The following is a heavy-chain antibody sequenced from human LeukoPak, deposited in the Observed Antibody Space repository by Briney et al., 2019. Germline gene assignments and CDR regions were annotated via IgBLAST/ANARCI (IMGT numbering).Heavy chain of an antibody. D-gene: IGHD5-12*01. CDR2: IIPILGIA. J-gene: IGHJ5*02. CDR3: ARGGRDSGYAESNWFDP. V-gene: IGHV1-69*04. CDR1: GYTFTSYY. Sequence: GASVKVSCKASGYTFTSYYMHWVRQAPGQGLEWMGRIIPILGIANYAQKFQGRVTITADKSTSTAYVELSSLRSEDTAVYYCARGGRDSGYAESNWFDPWGQGTLVTVSS.